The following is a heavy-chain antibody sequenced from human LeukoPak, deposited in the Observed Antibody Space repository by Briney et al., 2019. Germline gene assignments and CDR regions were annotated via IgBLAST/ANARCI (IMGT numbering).Heavy chain of an antibody. J-gene: IGHJ4*02. CDR3: ASRSSGYGSGWLVFDY. Sequence: PSETLSLTCSVSGGSISNSGYYWGWIRQPPGKGLEWIGSIYYSGSTYYNPSLKSRVTISVDTSKNQFSLKLSSVTAADTAVYYCASRSSGYGSGWLVFDYWGQGTLVTVSS. V-gene: IGHV4-39*01. CDR2: IYYSGST. D-gene: IGHD6-19*01. CDR1: GGSISNSGYY.